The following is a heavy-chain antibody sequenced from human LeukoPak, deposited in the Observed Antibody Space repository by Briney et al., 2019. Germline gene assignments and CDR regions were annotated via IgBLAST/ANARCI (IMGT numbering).Heavy chain of an antibody. CDR2: IYYSGST. J-gene: IGHJ6*03. CDR3: ARGYCSGGSCYSGYYYYYMDV. Sequence: SETLSLTCTVSGGSISSSSYYWGWIRQPPGKGLEWIGSIYYSGSTYYNPSLKSRVTISVDTSKNQFSLKLSSVTAADTAVYYCARGYCSGGSCYSGYYYYYMDVWGKGTTVTVSS. CDR1: GGSISSSSYY. D-gene: IGHD2-15*01. V-gene: IGHV4-39*07.